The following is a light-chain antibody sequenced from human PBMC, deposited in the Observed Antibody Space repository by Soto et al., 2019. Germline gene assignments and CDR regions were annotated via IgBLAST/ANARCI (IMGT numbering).Light chain of an antibody. CDR2: GAS. CDR3: QQYGSSPQT. Sequence: EIVFTQSPGTLSLSPGERATLSCRASQSVSSSYLAWYQQKPGQAPRLLIYGASSRATGIPDRFSGSGSGTDFTLTIRRLEPEDFEVYYCQQYGSSPQTFGQGIKVDI. J-gene: IGKJ1*01. V-gene: IGKV3-20*01. CDR1: QSVSSSY.